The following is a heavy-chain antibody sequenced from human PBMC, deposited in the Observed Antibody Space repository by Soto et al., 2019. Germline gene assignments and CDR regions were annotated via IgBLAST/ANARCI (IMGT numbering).Heavy chain of an antibody. V-gene: IGHV4-39*01. D-gene: IGHD3-22*01. CDR2: INHSGST. J-gene: IGHJ6*02. CDR1: GGSISGTTYY. Sequence: PSETLSLTCAVSGGSISGTTYYWGWIRQPPRKGLEWIGEINHSGSTNYNPSLKSRVTISLDMSKNQFSLKLSSLTAADTAVYYCASQYDSVYYGMDVWGQGTTVTVSS. CDR3: ASQYDSVYYGMDV.